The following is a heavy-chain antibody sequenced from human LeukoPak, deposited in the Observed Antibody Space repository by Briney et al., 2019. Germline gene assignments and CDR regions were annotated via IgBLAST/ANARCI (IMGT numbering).Heavy chain of an antibody. V-gene: IGHV4-4*07. J-gene: IGHJ4*01. D-gene: IGHD2-21*02. CDR2: FYARGNS. CDR3: AKELPGAGLFDS. CDR1: GASISAYY. Sequence: SETLSLTCTVSGASISAYYWNWIRQPAGKGLERIGHFYARGNSNYNPSLKSRVTISVDTSKSHFSLKLRSVTAADSAVYYCAKELPGAGLFDSWGLGTLVTVSS.